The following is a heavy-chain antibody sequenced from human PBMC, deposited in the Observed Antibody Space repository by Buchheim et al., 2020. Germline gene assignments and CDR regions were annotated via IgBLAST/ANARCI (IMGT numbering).Heavy chain of an antibody. CDR2: SSSSTSTI. CDR1: GFTLSSYT. J-gene: IGHJ4*02. D-gene: IGHD1/OR15-1a*01. V-gene: IGHV3-48*01. Sequence: EVQVVESGGGLVQPGGSLRLSCAASGFTLSSYTMYWVRQAPGKGLEWISYSSSSTSTIYYADSVNGRFTMSRDNAKNSLYLQMNSLRVEYTAVYYCVRGRATTAYFDYWGQGTL. CDR3: VRGRATTAYFDY.